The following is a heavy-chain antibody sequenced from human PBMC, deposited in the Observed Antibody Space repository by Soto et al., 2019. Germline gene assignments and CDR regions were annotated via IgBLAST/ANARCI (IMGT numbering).Heavy chain of an antibody. CDR3: AKDQEGF. V-gene: IGHV3-30*18. J-gene: IGHJ3*01. Sequence: QVQLVESGGGVVQPGRSLRLSCAASGFTFSSYGMHWVRQAPGKGLEWVAVISYDGSNKYYADSVKGRFTISRDNSKNTLYLKMNSLRAEDTAVYYCAKDQEGFWGQGTMVTVSS. CDR1: GFTFSSYG. CDR2: ISYDGSNK.